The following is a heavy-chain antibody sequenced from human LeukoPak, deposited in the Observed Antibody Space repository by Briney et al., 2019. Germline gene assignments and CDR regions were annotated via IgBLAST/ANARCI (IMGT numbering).Heavy chain of an antibody. V-gene: IGHV3-7*01. CDR3: ARSGIAAAFDY. CDR1: GFTFSTYW. D-gene: IGHD6-13*01. Sequence: PGGSLRLSCAASGFTFSTYWMSWVRQAPGKGLEWVAYIKQGGNEKNYVDSVRGRFTISRDNAKNSLYLQMNCLRAEDTAVYYCARSGIAAAFDYWGLGTLVTVSS. J-gene: IGHJ4*02. CDR2: IKQGGNEK.